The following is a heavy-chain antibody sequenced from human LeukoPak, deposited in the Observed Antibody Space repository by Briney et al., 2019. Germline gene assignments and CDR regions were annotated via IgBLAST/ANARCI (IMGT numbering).Heavy chain of an antibody. CDR2: MNPNSGNT. J-gene: IGHJ4*02. CDR3: ARVRLATDFDY. CDR1: GYTFTSYD. D-gene: IGHD5-12*01. V-gene: IGHV1-8*01. Sequence: ASVKVSCKASGYTFTSYDINWVRQATGQGLEWMGWMNPNSGNTGYTQKFQGRVTMTRNTSISTAYLELSGLRSEDTAMYYCARVRLATDFDYWGQGTLVTVSS.